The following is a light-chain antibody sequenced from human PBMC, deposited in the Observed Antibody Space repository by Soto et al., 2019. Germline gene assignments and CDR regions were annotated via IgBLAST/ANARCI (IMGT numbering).Light chain of an antibody. Sequence: EIVLTQSPGTLSLSPGERATLSCRASQSVSSGYLAWYQQKPGQAPRLLIYGASTSATGIPDRFSGSGSGSDVTLTISSLESEDFAVYYCQQYDSSPLFTFGPGTKVDI. CDR3: QQYDSSPLFT. CDR1: QSVSSGY. CDR2: GAS. V-gene: IGKV3-20*01. J-gene: IGKJ3*01.